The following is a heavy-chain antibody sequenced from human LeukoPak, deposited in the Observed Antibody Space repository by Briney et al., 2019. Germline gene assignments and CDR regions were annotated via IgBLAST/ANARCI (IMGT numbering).Heavy chain of an antibody. CDR3: AKDREGTIADYFDY. D-gene: IGHD1-7*01. J-gene: IGHJ4*02. CDR2: ISGSGGST. Sequence: GGSLRLSCAASGFTFSSYAMSWVRQAPGKGLEWVSSISGSGGSTYYAVSVKGRFTISRDNSKNTLYLQMNSLRGEDTAVYYCAKDREGTIADYFDYWGQGTLVTVSS. V-gene: IGHV3-23*01. CDR1: GFTFSSYA.